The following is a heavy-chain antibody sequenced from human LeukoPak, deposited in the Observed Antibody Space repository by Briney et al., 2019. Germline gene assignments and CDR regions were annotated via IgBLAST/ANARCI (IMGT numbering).Heavy chain of an antibody. CDR2: INSDGSST. D-gene: IGHD3-10*01. J-gene: IGHJ4*02. CDR3: AVGSYYFDD. CDR1: GFTFRSSW. V-gene: IGHV3-74*01. Sequence: GGSLRLSCAASGFTFRSSWMHWVRQAPGKGLVWVSRINSDGSSTSYADSVKGRFTISRDNAKNTLYLQVNSLRAEDTAVYYCAVGSYYFDDWGQRTLVTASS.